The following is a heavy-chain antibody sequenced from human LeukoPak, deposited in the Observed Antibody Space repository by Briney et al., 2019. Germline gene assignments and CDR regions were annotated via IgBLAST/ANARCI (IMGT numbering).Heavy chain of an antibody. CDR1: GFTFSSYG. CDR3: ARDGALWFWMDYYYYGMDV. V-gene: IGHV3-30*03. CDR2: ISYDGSNK. D-gene: IGHD3-10*01. Sequence: PGGPLRLSCAASGFTFSSYGMHWVRQAPGKGLEWVAVISYDGSNKYYADSVKGRFTISRDNSKNTLYLQMNSLRAEDTAVYYCARDGALWFWMDYYYYGMDVWGQGTTVTVSS. J-gene: IGHJ6*02.